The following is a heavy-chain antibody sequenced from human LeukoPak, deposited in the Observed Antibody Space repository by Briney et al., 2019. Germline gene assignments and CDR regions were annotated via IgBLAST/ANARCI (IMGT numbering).Heavy chain of an antibody. Sequence: PGGSLRLSCAASGFTFNDSFMNWIRQAPGKGLEWLSYISHSGSNLDYAESVRGRFTISRDNANHSLYLQINSLRAEDTAVYYCARGDSSGVPDYWGQGTLVTVSS. CDR1: GFTFNDSF. D-gene: IGHD3-22*01. V-gene: IGHV3-11*01. J-gene: IGHJ4*02. CDR3: ARGDSSGVPDY. CDR2: ISHSGSNL.